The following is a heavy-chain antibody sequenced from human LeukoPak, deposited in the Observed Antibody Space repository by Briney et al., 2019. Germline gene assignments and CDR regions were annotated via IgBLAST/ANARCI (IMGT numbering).Heavy chain of an antibody. CDR1: GYTFTSSG. D-gene: IGHD5-18*01. V-gene: IGHV1-18*01. CDR2: ISAYNGNT. J-gene: IGHJ4*02. CDR3: ARPAMGQFDY. Sequence: VASVTVSCKASGYTFTSSGFSWVRQAPGQGLEWMGWISAYNGNTNYAQNLQGRVTMTTDTSTSTAYMELRSLRSDDTAVYYCARPAMGQFDYLGQGTLVTVSS.